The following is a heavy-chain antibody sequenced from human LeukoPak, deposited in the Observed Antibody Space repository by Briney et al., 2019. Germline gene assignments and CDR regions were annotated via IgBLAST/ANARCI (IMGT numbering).Heavy chain of an antibody. J-gene: IGHJ3*02. Sequence: PSETLSLTCTVSGGSISSGDYYWSWIRQPPGKGLEWIWYIYYSGSTYYNPSLKSRVTISVDTSKNQFSLKLSSVTAADTAVYYCARVTYSRSSISLDAFDIWGPGTMVTVSS. V-gene: IGHV4-30-4*01. D-gene: IGHD6-6*01. CDR3: ARVTYSRSSISLDAFDI. CDR1: GGSISSGDYY. CDR2: IYYSGST.